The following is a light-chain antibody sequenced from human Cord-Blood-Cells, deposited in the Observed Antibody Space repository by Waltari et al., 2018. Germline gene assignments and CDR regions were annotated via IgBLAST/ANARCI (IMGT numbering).Light chain of an antibody. Sequence: QSALTQPASVPGSPGQSITIPCPGPSSDFWSSNLVSWYPPPPGKAPKLLIYEGRKRPSGVSNRFSGSKSGNTASLTISGLQAEDEADYYCCSYAGSSTYVFGTGTKVTVL. CDR3: CSYAGSSTYV. CDR2: EGR. V-gene: IGLV2-23*01. CDR1: SSDFWSSNL. J-gene: IGLJ1*01.